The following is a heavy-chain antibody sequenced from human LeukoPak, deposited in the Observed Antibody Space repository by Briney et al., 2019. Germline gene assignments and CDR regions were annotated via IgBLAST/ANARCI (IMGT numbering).Heavy chain of an antibody. J-gene: IGHJ4*02. Sequence: GGSLRLSCAASGFTFSSYAMSWVRQAPGKGLEWVSAISDTGGSTYYADSVKGRFTISRDNSKNTLHLQMNSLRAEDTAVYYCAKKLFQGWGFYFGYWGQGTLVTVSS. D-gene: IGHD2-21*01. CDR3: AKKLFQGWGFYFGY. V-gene: IGHV3-23*01. CDR2: ISDTGGST. CDR1: GFTFSSYA.